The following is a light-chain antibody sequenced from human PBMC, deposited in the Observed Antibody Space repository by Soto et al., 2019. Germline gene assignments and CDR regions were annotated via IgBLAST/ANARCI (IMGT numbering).Light chain of an antibody. Sequence: IQLTQSPSSQSASVGDRVTITCQASQDIDKNLNWYQQKPGKAPKLLIYDASSLQTGVPSRFSGSGSATDFTFTISSLHPEDIATYYCQQYDNLLPITFGQGTRLEIK. CDR1: QDIDKN. J-gene: IGKJ5*01. CDR2: DAS. CDR3: QQYDNLLPIT. V-gene: IGKV1-33*01.